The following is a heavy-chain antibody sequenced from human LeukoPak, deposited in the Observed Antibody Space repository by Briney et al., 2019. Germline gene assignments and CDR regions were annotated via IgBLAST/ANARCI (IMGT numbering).Heavy chain of an antibody. CDR2: VRQDGGEN. Sequence: PGGSLRLSCAASGFTFSSYAMSWVRQAPGKGLEWVGNVRQDGGENYYVDSVKGRFTISRDNDKKSLYLQMNSLRVEDTAVYYCASFPYYGSGSYSPSSHYWGQGTLVTVSS. D-gene: IGHD3-10*01. CDR1: GFTFSSYA. CDR3: ASFPYYGSGSYSPSSHY. V-gene: IGHV3-7*01. J-gene: IGHJ4*02.